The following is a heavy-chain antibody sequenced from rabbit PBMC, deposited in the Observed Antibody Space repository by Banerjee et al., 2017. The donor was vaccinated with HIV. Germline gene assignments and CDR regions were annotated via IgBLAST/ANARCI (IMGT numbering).Heavy chain of an antibody. CDR3: ARSADSDYAYSNL. D-gene: IGHD6-1*01. Sequence: QSLEESGGDLVKPGASLTLTCTASGFSFSSGYYVCWVRQAPGKGLEWIACIYAGSSGSTYYASWAKGRFTISKTSSTTVTLQMTSLTAADTATYFCARSADSDYAYSNLWGQGTLVTVS. CDR2: IYAGSSGST. J-gene: IGHJ4*01. CDR1: GFSFSSGYY. V-gene: IGHV1S40*01.